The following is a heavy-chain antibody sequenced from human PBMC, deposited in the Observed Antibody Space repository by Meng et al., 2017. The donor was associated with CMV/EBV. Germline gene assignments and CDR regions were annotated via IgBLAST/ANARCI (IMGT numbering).Heavy chain of an antibody. CDR3: ARVTSRVAGAFDY. D-gene: IGHD1-14*01. CDR1: GGSISSGDYY. V-gene: IGHV4-30-4*08. CDR2: IYYSGST. J-gene: IGHJ4*02. Sequence: QLQLQESGPGLVKPSQTLSLTCPVSGGSISSGDYYWSWIRQPPGKGLEWIGYIYYSGSTYYNPSLKSRVTISVDTSKNQFSLKLSSVTAADTAVYYCARVTSRVAGAFDYWGQGTLVTV.